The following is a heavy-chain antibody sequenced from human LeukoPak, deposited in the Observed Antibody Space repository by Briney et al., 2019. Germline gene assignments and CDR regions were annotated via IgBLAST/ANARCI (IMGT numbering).Heavy chain of an antibody. CDR2: INHSGST. V-gene: IGHV4-34*01. D-gene: IGHD3-10*01. CDR3: ARGRAGRGAMVRGVTSYFDY. J-gene: IGHJ4*02. Sequence: NPSETLSLTCAVYGGSFSGYYWSWIRQPPGKGLEWIGEINHSGSTNYNPSLKSRVTISVDTSKNQFSLKLSSVTAADTAVYCCARGRAGRGAMVRGVTSYFDYWGQGTLVTVSS. CDR1: GGSFSGYY.